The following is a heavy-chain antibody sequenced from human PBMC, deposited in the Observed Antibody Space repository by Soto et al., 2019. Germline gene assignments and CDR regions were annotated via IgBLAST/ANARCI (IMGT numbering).Heavy chain of an antibody. Sequence: PGGSLRLSCAASGFTFSSYAMHWVRQAPGKGLEWVAVISYDGSNKYYADSVKGRLTISRDNSKNTLYLQMNSLRAEDTAVYYCARDGPGTLGFDYWGQGTLVTVSS. D-gene: IGHD1-1*01. CDR3: ARDGPGTLGFDY. V-gene: IGHV3-30-3*01. CDR1: GFTFSSYA. J-gene: IGHJ4*02. CDR2: ISYDGSNK.